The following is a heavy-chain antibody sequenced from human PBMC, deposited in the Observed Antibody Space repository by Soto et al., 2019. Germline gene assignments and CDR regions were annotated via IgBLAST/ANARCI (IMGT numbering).Heavy chain of an antibody. CDR1: GYSFITLC. D-gene: IGHD5-12*01. CDR3: AREGISTVTYSGYDFFDY. J-gene: IGHJ4*02. Sequence: PGESLRISWRVAGYSFITLCIGWVRQMPGKGLEWMGIIYPGDSDNRYRPSFQGQVTISADESTSTAYMELSSLRSEDTAVYYCAREGISTVTYSGYDFFDYWGQGTLVTVSS. CDR2: IYPGDSDN. V-gene: IGHV5-51*01.